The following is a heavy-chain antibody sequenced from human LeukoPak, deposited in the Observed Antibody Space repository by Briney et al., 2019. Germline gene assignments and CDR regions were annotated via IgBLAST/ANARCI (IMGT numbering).Heavy chain of an antibody. Sequence: GASVKVSCKASGYSFSSYSMHWVRQAPGQGLEWMGWINPNSGGTNYAQKFQGRVTMTRDTSISTAYMELSRLRSDDTAVYYCARVRHGSGSYYNEVLTWFDPGGQGTLVTVSS. D-gene: IGHD3-10*01. J-gene: IGHJ5*02. CDR1: GYSFSSYS. V-gene: IGHV1-2*02. CDR2: INPNSGGT. CDR3: ARVRHGSGSYYNEVLTWFDP.